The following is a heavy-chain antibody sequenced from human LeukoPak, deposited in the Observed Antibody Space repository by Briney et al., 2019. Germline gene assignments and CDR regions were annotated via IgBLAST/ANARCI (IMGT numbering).Heavy chain of an antibody. J-gene: IGHJ4*02. D-gene: IGHD3-10*01. CDR2: INPNSGGT. CDR1: GYTFTGYY. CDR3: ATEGKMVRGVYTDY. V-gene: IGHV1-2*02. Sequence: ASVKVSCKASGYTFTGYYMHWVRQAPGQGLEWMGWINPNSGGTIYAQKFQGRVTMTADTSTDTVYMELSSLRSEDTAVYYCATEGKMVRGVYTDYWGQGTLVTVSS.